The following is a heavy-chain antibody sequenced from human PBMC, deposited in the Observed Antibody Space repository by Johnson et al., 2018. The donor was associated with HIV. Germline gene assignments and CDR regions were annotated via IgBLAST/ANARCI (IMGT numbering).Heavy chain of an antibody. J-gene: IGHJ3*02. Sequence: QVQLVESGGGVVQPGRSLRLSCAASGFSLSSYAMHWVRQAPGKGLEWVAVISYDGSNKYYADSVKGRFTVSRDNSKNTVSLQMNSPRVEDTAVYYCARVRDGRENAFNIWGQGTMVTVS. CDR2: ISYDGSNK. D-gene: IGHD2-15*01. V-gene: IGHV3-30*04. CDR1: GFSLSSYA. CDR3: ARVRDGRENAFNI.